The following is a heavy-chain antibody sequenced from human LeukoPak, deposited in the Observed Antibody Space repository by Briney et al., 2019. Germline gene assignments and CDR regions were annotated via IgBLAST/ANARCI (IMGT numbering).Heavy chain of an antibody. J-gene: IGHJ4*02. V-gene: IGHV3-23*01. Sequence: GGSLRLSCAASGFTLSSYAMRWVRQGPGKGREGGSAISGSGGSTDYADSVKARSTISRHNSKNTLYLQMNSLRAEDTAVYYCASGDLVRFDYWGQGTLVTVSS. CDR2: ISGSGGST. D-gene: IGHD4/OR15-4a*01. CDR1: GFTLSSYA. CDR3: ASGDLVRFDY.